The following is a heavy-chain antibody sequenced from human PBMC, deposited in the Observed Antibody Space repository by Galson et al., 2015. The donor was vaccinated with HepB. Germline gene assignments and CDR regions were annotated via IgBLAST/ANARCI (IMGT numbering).Heavy chain of an antibody. J-gene: IGHJ4*02. V-gene: IGHV3-21*01. CDR1: GFAFGTYT. Sequence: SLRLSCAASGFAFGTYTMNWIRQAPGKGLEWVSSISSGSRYIYYADSVRGRFTISRDNAKNSQYLQMISLRTEDTAIYYCATCSGGNCYQGYWGQGTLVTVSS. D-gene: IGHD2-15*01. CDR3: ATCSGGNCYQGY. CDR2: ISSGSRYI.